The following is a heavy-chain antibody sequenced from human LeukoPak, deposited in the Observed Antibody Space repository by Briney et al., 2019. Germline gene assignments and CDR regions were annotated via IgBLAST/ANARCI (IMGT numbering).Heavy chain of an antibody. CDR3: AKALVGATGFDY. D-gene: IGHD1-26*01. J-gene: IGHJ4*02. CDR1: GFTFDDYA. V-gene: IGHV3-9*01. Sequence: PGGSLRLSCAASGFTFDDYAMHWVRQAPGKGLEWVSGISWNSGSIGYADSVKGRFTISRDNAKNSLYLQMNSLRAEDTALYYCAKALVGATGFDYWGQGTLVTVSS. CDR2: ISWNSGSI.